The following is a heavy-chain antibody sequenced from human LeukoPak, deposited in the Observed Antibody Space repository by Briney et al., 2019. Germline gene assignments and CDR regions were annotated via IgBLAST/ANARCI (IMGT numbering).Heavy chain of an antibody. CDR2: INHNGNVN. D-gene: IGHD3-16*01. CDR3: ARGGCLDV. CDR1: GFTFSSYW. Sequence: GGSLRLSCTASGFTFSSYWMNWARQAPGKGLEWVASINHNGNVNYYVDSVKGRFTISRDNAKNSLYLQMSNLGAGDTAVYFCARGGCLDVWGQGATVTVSS. J-gene: IGHJ6*02. V-gene: IGHV3-7*03.